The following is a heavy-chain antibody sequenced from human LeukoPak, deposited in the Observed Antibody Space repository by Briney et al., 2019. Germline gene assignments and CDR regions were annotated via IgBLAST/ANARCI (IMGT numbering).Heavy chain of an antibody. CDR2: IYYSGGT. Sequence: SETLSLTCAVSGGSISGYYWSWIRQPPGKGLEWIGQIYYSGGTIYNPSLKGRVTISVDTTNNHFSLKLSFMTAADTAVFYCARHGTGQKAFDIWGQGTMVTVSS. V-gene: IGHV4-59*08. CDR1: GGSISGYY. CDR3: ARHGTGQKAFDI. J-gene: IGHJ3*02. D-gene: IGHD1-14*01.